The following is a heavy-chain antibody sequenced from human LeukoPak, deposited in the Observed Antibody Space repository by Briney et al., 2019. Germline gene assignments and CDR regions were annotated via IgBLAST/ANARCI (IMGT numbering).Heavy chain of an antibody. CDR3: ARDGGTYCGGDCYGD. V-gene: IGHV3-64*01. CDR1: GFTFSSYA. D-gene: IGHD2-21*02. Sequence: PGGSLRLSCAASGFTFSSYAMHWVRQAPGKGLEYVSAISSNGGSTSYANSVKGRFTISRDNSKNTLYLQMGSLRAEDMAVYYCARDGGTYCGGDCYGDWGQGTLVTVSS. J-gene: IGHJ4*02. CDR2: ISSNGGST.